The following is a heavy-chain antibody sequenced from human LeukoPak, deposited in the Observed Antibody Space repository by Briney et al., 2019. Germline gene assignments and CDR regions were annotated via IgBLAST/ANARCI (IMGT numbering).Heavy chain of an antibody. CDR3: ARDNGGSYYY. CDR2: LYNSGST. Sequence: SQTLSLTCTVSGDSISSGDYYWSWIRQPPGKGLEWIGYLYNSGSTYYNPSLKSRVTISVDTSKNQFSLKLSSVTAADTAVYYCARDNGGSYYYWGQGTLVTVSS. D-gene: IGHD1-26*01. V-gene: IGHV4-30-4*01. CDR1: GDSISSGDYY. J-gene: IGHJ4*02.